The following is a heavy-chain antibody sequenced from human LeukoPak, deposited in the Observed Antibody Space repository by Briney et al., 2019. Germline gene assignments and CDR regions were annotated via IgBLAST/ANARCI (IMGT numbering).Heavy chain of an antibody. CDR3: ARDSGRYYYYYMDV. V-gene: IGHV1-69*05. J-gene: IGHJ6*03. CDR2: IIPIFGTA. CDR1: GYTFTGYY. Sequence: GASVKVSCKASGYTFTGYYMHWVRQAPGQGLEWMGRIIPIFGTANYAQKFQGRVTITTDESTSTAYMELSSLRSEDTAVYYCARDSGRYYYYYMDVWGKGTTVTVSS.